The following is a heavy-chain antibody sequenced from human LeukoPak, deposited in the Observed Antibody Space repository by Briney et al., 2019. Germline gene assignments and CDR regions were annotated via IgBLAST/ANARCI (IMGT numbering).Heavy chain of an antibody. D-gene: IGHD4-17*01. Sequence: SETLSLTCTVSGGSISSSSYYWGWIRQPPGKGLEWIGEINHSGSTNYNPSLKSRVTISVDTSKNQFSLKLSSVTAADTAVYYCARGLRYSYWGQGTLVTVSS. J-gene: IGHJ4*02. CDR1: GGSISSSSYY. CDR3: ARGLRYSY. CDR2: INHSGST. V-gene: IGHV4-39*07.